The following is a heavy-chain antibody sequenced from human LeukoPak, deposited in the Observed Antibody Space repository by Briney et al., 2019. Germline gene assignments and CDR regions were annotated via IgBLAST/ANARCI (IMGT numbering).Heavy chain of an antibody. D-gene: IGHD2-21*01. CDR2: IDSNSGET. CDR1: GYSFIGYF. Sequence: ASVKVSCKSSGYSFIGYFIHCVRQAPGQGLEGMGWIDSNSGETHYAQKFQGRFTMTKDTSIKTAYMELSSLRSDDTAIYYCARFWHCGFSTCWAVNGFDYWGQGTEVTVSP. CDR3: ARFWHCGFSTCWAVNGFDY. J-gene: IGHJ3*01. V-gene: IGHV1-2*02.